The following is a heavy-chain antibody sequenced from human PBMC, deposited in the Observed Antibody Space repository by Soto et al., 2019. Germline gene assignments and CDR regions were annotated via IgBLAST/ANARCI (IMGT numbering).Heavy chain of an antibody. V-gene: IGHV3-74*01. CDR2: INSDGSSL. CDR3: ARRLVDTTTHYYYYALDV. CDR1: GFTFGNYW. J-gene: IGHJ6*02. Sequence: EVKLVESGGGLVQPGGSLRLSCAASGFTFGNYWMHWVRQFPGKGLEWVARINSDGSSLIYADSVKGRFTISRDNAKNTLYLEINSLRGEDSAVYFCARRLVDTTTHYYYYALDVWGQGTTVTVS. D-gene: IGHD6-19*01.